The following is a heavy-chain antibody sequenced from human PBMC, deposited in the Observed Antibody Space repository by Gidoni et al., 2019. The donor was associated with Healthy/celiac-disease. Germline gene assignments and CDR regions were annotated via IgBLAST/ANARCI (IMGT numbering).Heavy chain of an antibody. J-gene: IGHJ3*02. CDR1: GFTFDDYA. D-gene: IGHD5-12*01. V-gene: IGHV3-9*01. Sequence: EVQLVESGGGLVQPGRSLRLSCAASGFTFDDYAMHWVRQAPGKGLEWVSGISWNSGSIGYADSVKGRFTISRDNAKNSLYLQMNSLRAEDTALYYCAKAHSGNDAFDIWGQGTMVTVSS. CDR2: ISWNSGSI. CDR3: AKAHSGNDAFDI.